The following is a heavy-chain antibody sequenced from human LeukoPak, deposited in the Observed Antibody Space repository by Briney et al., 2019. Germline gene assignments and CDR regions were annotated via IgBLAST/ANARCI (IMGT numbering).Heavy chain of an antibody. Sequence: WGSLRLSCAASGFTFSSYWMHWVRHAPGKGLVWVSRINSDGSSTIYVDSVKRRFTISRDNAKNTLYLQMNILRAEDTAVYYCARESGSYYYFDYWGQGTLVTVSS. CDR2: INSDGSST. CDR1: GFTFSSYW. D-gene: IGHD1-26*01. V-gene: IGHV3-74*01. CDR3: ARESGSYYYFDY. J-gene: IGHJ4*02.